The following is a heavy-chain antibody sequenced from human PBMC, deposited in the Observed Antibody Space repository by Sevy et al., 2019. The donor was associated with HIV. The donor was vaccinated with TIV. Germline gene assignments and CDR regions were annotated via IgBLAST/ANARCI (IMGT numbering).Heavy chain of an antibody. CDR2: ISSSSSYI. J-gene: IGHJ4*02. CDR1: GFTFSSYS. V-gene: IGHV3-21*01. CDR3: ARTLDYGGHEAGFDY. D-gene: IGHD4-17*01. Sequence: GGSLRLSCAASGFTFSSYSMNWVRQAPGKGLEWVSSISSSSSYIYYADSVKGRFTISRDNAKNSLYLQMNSLRAEDTAVYYCARTLDYGGHEAGFDYWCQGTLVTVSS.